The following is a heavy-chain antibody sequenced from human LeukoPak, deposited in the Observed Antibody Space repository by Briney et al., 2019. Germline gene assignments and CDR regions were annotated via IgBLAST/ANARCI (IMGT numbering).Heavy chain of an antibody. CDR3: ARDVGVDTAMVALGY. D-gene: IGHD5-18*01. CDR1: GYTFTGYY. Sequence: ASVKVSCKASGYTFTGYYMHWVRQAPGQGLEWMGWINPNSGGTNYAQKFQGRVTMTRDTSISTAYMELSRLRSDDTAVYYCARDVGVDTAMVALGYWGQGTLVTVSS. V-gene: IGHV1-2*02. J-gene: IGHJ4*02. CDR2: INPNSGGT.